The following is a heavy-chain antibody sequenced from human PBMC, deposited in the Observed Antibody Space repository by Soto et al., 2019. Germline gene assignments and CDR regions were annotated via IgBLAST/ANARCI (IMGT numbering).Heavy chain of an antibody. CDR1: GGSISSYY. CDR3: ARQPYYDILTGYSPFFDY. D-gene: IGHD3-9*01. J-gene: IGHJ4*02. Sequence: SETPSLTCTVSGGSISSYYWSWIRQPPGKGLEWIGYIYYSGSTNYNPSLKSRVTISVDTSKNQFSLKLSSVTAADTAVYYCARQPYYDILTGYSPFFDYWGQGTLVTVSS. CDR2: IYYSGST. V-gene: IGHV4-59*08.